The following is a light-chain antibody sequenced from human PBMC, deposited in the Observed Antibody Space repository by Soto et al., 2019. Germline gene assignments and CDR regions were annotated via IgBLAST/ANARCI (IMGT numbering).Light chain of an antibody. V-gene: IGLV2-14*03. J-gene: IGLJ1*01. Sequence: QSLLTQPASVSGSSGQSSAISCTGTSSDGGGDYNYVSWYQQHPGKAPKLIVYDVNTRTSGVSNRVSGSKSGTTASLTISGLQAEDEADYYCCSYTTSSAYVFGTGTKVTVL. CDR3: CSYTTSSAYV. CDR1: SSDGGGDYNY. CDR2: DVN.